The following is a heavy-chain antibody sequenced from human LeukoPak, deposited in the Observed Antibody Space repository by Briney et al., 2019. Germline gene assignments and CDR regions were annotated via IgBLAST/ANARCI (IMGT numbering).Heavy chain of an antibody. CDR2: IYYSGST. CDR3: ARRVNVIYAFDI. V-gene: IGHV4-39*01. J-gene: IGHJ3*02. Sequence: SETLSLTCTVSGGSISSSSYYWGWIRQPPGKGLEWIGSIYYSGSTYCNPSLKSRVTISVDTSKNQFSLKLSSVTAADTAVYYCARRVNVIYAFDIWGQGTMVTVSS. D-gene: IGHD3-3*02. CDR1: GGSISSSSYY.